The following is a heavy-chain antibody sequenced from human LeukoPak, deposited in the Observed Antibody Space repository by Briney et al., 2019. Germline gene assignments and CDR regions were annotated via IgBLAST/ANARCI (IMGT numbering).Heavy chain of an antibody. CDR1: GFNFDDSA. J-gene: IGHJ4*02. V-gene: IGHV3-43*02. CDR2: ISADGGST. Sequence: GGSLRLSCIASGFNFDDSAMHWVRQAPGKGLEWVSLISADGGSTFSADSVKGRFSISRDNSKNSLYLQMNSLRSEDTAMYYCAKESGKLDYWGQGTLVAVSS. CDR3: AKESGKLDY.